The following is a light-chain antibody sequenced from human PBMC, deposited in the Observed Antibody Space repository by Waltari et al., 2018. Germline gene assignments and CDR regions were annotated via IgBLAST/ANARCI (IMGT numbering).Light chain of an antibody. CDR1: SSDVGHYNY. CDR3: SSFTTSHTLL. V-gene: IGLV2-14*01. Sequence: QSALTQPASVSGTPGQSTTISCTGPSSDVGHYNYASWYQQHSGKAPKLIIYEVSHRPSGISYRFSASKSGNTASLTITGLQTEDEADYYCSSFTTSHTLLFGGGTKLTV. CDR2: EVS. J-gene: IGLJ2*01.